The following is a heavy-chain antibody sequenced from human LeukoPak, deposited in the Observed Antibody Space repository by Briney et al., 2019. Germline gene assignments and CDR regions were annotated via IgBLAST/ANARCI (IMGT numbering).Heavy chain of an antibody. CDR2: ISYDGSNN. CDR1: GFYFSSYA. CDR3: ARDRLKRGSSSFSFDY. V-gene: IGHV3-30*04. Sequence: GGSLRLSCAASGFYFSSYAMHWVRQAPGKGLEWVAIISYDGSNNYYADSVKGRFTISRDNSKNTLYLQMNSLRAEDTAVYYCARDRLKRGSSSFSFDYWGQGTLVTVSS. D-gene: IGHD6-13*01. J-gene: IGHJ4*02.